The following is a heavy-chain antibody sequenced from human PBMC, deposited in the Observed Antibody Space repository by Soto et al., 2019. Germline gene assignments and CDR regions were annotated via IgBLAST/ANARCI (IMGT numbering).Heavy chain of an antibody. Sequence: QVQLVQSGAEVKKPGSSVKVSCKASGGTFSSYTISWVRQAPGQGLEWMGRIIPILGIANYAQKFQGRVTITADKTTSTAYMELSSVRSEDTAVYYCAYCSSTRNHHYWGQGTLVTVSS. CDR3: AYCSSTRNHHY. D-gene: IGHD2-2*01. CDR1: GGTFSSYT. CDR2: IIPILGIA. J-gene: IGHJ4*02. V-gene: IGHV1-69*02.